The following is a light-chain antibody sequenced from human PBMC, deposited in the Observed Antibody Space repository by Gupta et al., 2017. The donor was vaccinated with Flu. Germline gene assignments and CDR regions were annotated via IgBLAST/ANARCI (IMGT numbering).Light chain of an antibody. CDR2: EDN. CDR1: SGSIASNY. CDR3: HSYDTTNQV. V-gene: IGLV6-57*01. J-gene: IGLJ3*02. Sequence: NFMLTQPHSVPESPGKTVPISCTRSSGSIASNYVQLYQQRPVSSPTAVIYEDNQGPSGVPVRFSGSIDSSSNSASLTISGLQTEDEAEYYCHSYDTTNQVFGGGTQLTVL.